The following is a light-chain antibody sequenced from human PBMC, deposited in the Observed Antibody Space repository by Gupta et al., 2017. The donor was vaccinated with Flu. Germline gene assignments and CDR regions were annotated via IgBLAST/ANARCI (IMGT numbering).Light chain of an antibody. CDR3: QVWDGDSDHVV. Sequence: GQTARITCGGNNIGRKSVHWSQQKPGQAPVLVLCDDSDRPSGIPERFSGSNSGNTATLTISRVEAGDEADYFCQVWDGDSDHVVFGGGTKLTVL. CDR1: NIGRKS. CDR2: DDS. J-gene: IGLJ3*02. V-gene: IGLV3-21*02.